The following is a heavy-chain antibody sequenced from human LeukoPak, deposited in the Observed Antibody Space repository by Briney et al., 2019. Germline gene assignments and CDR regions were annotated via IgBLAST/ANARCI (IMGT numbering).Heavy chain of an antibody. Sequence: PSETLSLTCTVSGGSINSNNHYWGWIRQPPGRGLEWIGSIYYSGNTYYNPSLKSRVTVSVDTSKNQFSLKLSSVTAADTAVYYCARHRSPPDIIATMFDPRGQGTLVTVSS. CDR2: IYYSGNT. V-gene: IGHV4-39*01. CDR3: ARHRSPPDIIATMFDP. J-gene: IGHJ5*02. D-gene: IGHD5-12*01. CDR1: GGSINSNNHY.